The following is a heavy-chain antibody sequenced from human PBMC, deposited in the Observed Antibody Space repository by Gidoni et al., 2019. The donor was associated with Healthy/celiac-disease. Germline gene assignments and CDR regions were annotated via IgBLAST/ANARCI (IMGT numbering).Heavy chain of an antibody. CDR1: GFTFSSYS. CDR3: ARDLWAGAAAGTGGY. D-gene: IGHD6-13*01. J-gene: IGHJ4*02. Sequence: EVQLVESGGGRVKPGGSLRLSCAASGFTFSSYSMNWVRQAPGTGLDWVAAISSSSSYIYYADSVKGRFTISRDNAKNSLYLQMNSLRAEDTAVYYCARDLWAGAAAGTGGYWGQGTLVTVSS. CDR2: ISSSSSYI. V-gene: IGHV3-21*01.